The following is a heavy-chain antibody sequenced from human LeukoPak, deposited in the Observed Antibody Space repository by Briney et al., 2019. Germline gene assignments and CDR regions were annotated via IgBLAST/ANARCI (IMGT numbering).Heavy chain of an antibody. CDR1: GFTFSDYH. V-gene: IGHV3-11*06. J-gene: IGHJ6*04. Sequence: PGGSLRLSCAASGFTFSDYHMSWLPQAPGKGLEWVSYISSSSSYTNYADSVKGRFTISRDNAKNSLYLQMNSLRAEDTAVYYCAREPQYYDILTGYYYYGMDVCGKGTTVTVSS. CDR2: ISSSSSYT. D-gene: IGHD3-9*01. CDR3: AREPQYYDILTGYYYYGMDV.